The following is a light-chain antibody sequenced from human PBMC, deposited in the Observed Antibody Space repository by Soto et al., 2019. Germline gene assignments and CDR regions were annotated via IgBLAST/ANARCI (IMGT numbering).Light chain of an antibody. CDR1: QTVDSTF. Sequence: EIVLTQSPAVLSLSPGQRATLSCRSSQTVDSTFFNWFQQRPGQAPRLIIYAASTRATGIPDRFSASGFGTEFTITINRLEPEDFAVYAWQQYRDSVYTFGPGTNLEFK. CDR2: AAS. V-gene: IGKV3-20*01. CDR3: QQYRDSVYT. J-gene: IGKJ2*01.